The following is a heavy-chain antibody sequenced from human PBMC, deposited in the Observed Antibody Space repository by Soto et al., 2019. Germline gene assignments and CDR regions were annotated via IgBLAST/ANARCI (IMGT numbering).Heavy chain of an antibody. CDR2: ILDDGSDQ. V-gene: IGHV3-33*01. Sequence: QVQLVESGGGVVQPGRSLRLSCAASGFTFRRYGMHWVRQAPGKGLEWVAVILDDGSDQNYADSVKGRFTMSRDNSKNSLYLQMNSLRAEDTAVYYCARDDDYGDNGFEYWGQGTLVTVSS. J-gene: IGHJ4*02. CDR3: ARDDDYGDNGFEY. CDR1: GFTFRRYG. D-gene: IGHD4-17*01.